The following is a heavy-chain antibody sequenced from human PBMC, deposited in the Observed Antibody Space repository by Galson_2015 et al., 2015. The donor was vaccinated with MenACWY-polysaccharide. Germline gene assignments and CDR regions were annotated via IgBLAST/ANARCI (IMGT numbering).Heavy chain of an antibody. D-gene: IGHD6-19*01. CDR1: GYTFTSYD. CDR3: ARGRRDTAVAAPAAVLLDY. J-gene: IGHJ4*02. Sequence: VKVSCKASGYTFTSYDINWVRQATGQGLEWMGWMNPNSGNTGYAQKFQGRVTMTRNTSISTAYMELSSLTSEDTAVYYCARGRRDTAVAAPAAVLLDYWGQGILVTVSS. V-gene: IGHV1-8*01. CDR2: MNPNSGNT.